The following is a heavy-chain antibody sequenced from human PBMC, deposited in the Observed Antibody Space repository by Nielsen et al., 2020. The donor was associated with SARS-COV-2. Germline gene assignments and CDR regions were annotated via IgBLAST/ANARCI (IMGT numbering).Heavy chain of an antibody. Sequence: GESLKISCSASGFIFTNYAMYWVRQAPGKGLEYVSGISNNGGSTIYADSLKGRFNISRDSSKNTVYLQMSSLRPEDTAVYYCVKGVRPSSGWASYFEFWGQGTLVTVSS. CDR3: VKGVRPSSGWASYFEF. D-gene: IGHD6-19*01. V-gene: IGHV3-64D*06. CDR2: ISNNGGST. J-gene: IGHJ4*02. CDR1: GFIFTNYA.